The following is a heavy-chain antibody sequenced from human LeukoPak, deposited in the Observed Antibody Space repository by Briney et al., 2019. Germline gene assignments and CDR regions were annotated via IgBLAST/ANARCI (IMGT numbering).Heavy chain of an antibody. Sequence: GGSLRLSCAASGFTFSSYAMSWVRQAPGKGLEWVSAISGSGGSTYYADSVKGRFTISRDNSKNTLYLQMNSLRAEDTAVYYCAKTILGVAGTSNWFDPWGQGTLVTVSS. CDR2: ISGSGGST. J-gene: IGHJ5*02. CDR3: AKTILGVAGTSNWFDP. CDR1: GFTFSSYA. D-gene: IGHD6-19*01. V-gene: IGHV3-23*01.